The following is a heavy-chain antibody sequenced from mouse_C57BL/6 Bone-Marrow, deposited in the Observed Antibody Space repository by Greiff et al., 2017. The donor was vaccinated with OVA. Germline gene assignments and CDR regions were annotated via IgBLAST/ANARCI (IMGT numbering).Heavy chain of an antibody. Sequence: QVQLQQPGAELVRPGTSVKLSCKASGYTFTSYWMHWVKQRPGQGLEWIGVIDPSDSYTNYNQKFKGKATLTVDKSSSTAYMQLSSLTSEDSAVYCCARSNRLGLWFAYWGQGTLVTVSA. V-gene: IGHV1-59*01. J-gene: IGHJ3*01. D-gene: IGHD3-1*01. CDR2: IDPSDSYT. CDR1: GYTFTSYW. CDR3: ARSNRLGLWFAY.